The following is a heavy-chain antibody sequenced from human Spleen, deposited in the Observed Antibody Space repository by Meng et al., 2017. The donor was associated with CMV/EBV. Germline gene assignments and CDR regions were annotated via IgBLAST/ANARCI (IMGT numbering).Heavy chain of an antibody. CDR2: IYYSVST. V-gene: IGHV4-59*01. J-gene: IGHJ4*02. CDR3: ATLGGYCSSTSCYRGDYFDY. Sequence: SETLSLTCTVSGGSISSYYWSWIRQPPGKGLEWIGYIYYSVSTNYNPSLKSRVTISVDTSKNQFSLKLSSVTAADTAVYYCATLGGYCSSTSCYRGDYFDYWGQGTLVTVSS. D-gene: IGHD2-2*01. CDR1: GGSISSYY.